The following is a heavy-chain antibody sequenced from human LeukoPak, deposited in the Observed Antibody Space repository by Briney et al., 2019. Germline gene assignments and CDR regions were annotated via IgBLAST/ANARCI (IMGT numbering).Heavy chain of an antibody. CDR2: IYHSGST. J-gene: IGHJ6*04. V-gene: IGHV4-4*02. CDR1: GGSISSSNW. D-gene: IGHD3-10*01. CDR3: AREPHSMMYYYGSGSLAGILDV. Sequence: PSETLSLTCAVSGGSISSSNWWSWVRQPPGKGLEWIGEIYHSGSTNYNPSLKSRVTILVDKSKNQFSLKLSSVTAADTAVYYCAREPHSMMYYYGSGSLAGILDVWGKGTTVTVSS.